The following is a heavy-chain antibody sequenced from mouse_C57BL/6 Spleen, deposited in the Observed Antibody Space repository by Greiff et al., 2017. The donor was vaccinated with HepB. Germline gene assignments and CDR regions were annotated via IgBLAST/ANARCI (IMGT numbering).Heavy chain of an antibody. CDR3: ARSGVVASFDY. V-gene: IGHV1-52*01. Sequence: QVQLQQPGAELVRPGSSVKLSCKASGYTFTSYWMHWVKQRPIQGLEWIGNIDPSDSETHYNQKFKDKATLTVDKSSSTAYMQLSSLTSEDSAVYYCARSGVVASFDYWGQGTTLTVSS. D-gene: IGHD1-1*01. J-gene: IGHJ2*01. CDR1: GYTFTSYW. CDR2: IDPSDSET.